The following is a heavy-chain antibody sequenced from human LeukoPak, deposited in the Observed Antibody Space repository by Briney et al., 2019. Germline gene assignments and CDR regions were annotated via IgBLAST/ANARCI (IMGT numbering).Heavy chain of an antibody. V-gene: IGHV3-30*04. J-gene: IGHJ4*02. Sequence: GGSLRLSCAASGFTFSSYAMHWVRQAPGKGLEWVAVISYDGSNKYYADSVKGRFTISRDNAKNSLYLQMNSLRAEDTAVYYCARDSPGYADYWGQGTLVTVSS. CDR2: ISYDGSNK. CDR1: GFTFSSYA. CDR3: ARDSPGYADY. D-gene: IGHD3-16*01.